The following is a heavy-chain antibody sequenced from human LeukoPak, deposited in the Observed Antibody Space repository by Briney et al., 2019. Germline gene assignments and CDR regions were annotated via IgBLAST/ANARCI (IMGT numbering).Heavy chain of an antibody. D-gene: IGHD2-2*01. J-gene: IGHJ6*02. CDR3: AKILGYCSSTSCSHYYYYGMDV. CDR1: GFTFSSYA. Sequence: PGGSLRLSCAASGFTFSSYAMSWVRQAPGKGLEWVSAISGSGGSTYYADSVKGRFTISRDNSKNTLYLQMNSLRAEDTAVYYCAKILGYCSSTSCSHYYYYGMDVWGQGTRSPSP. CDR2: ISGSGGST. V-gene: IGHV3-23*01.